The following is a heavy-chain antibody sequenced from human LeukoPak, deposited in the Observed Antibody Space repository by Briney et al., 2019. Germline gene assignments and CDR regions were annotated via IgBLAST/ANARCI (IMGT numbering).Heavy chain of an antibody. J-gene: IGHJ4*02. CDR2: IYYSGST. V-gene: IGHV4-59*08. CDR1: GGSISSYY. D-gene: IGHD3-10*01. Sequence: SETLSLTCTVSGGSISSYYWSWIRQPPGKGLEWIGYIYYSGSTNYNPSLKGRVTISVDTSKNQFSLKLSSVTAADTAVYYCARLATPYGYFDYGGQGTLVTVSS. CDR3: ARLATPYGYFDY.